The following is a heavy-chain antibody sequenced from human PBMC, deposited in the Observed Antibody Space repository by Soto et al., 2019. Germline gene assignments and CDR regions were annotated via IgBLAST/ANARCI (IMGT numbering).Heavy chain of an antibody. V-gene: IGHV4-31*03. D-gene: IGHD3-10*01. J-gene: IGHJ4*02. CDR3: ARSGSGSYPVDY. CDR1: GGSISSGGYY. CDR2: IYYSGST. Sequence: QVQLQESGPGLVKPSQTLSLTCTVSGGSISSGGYYWSWIRQHPGKGLEWIGYIYYSGSTYYNPSLKGRVTISVDTSKNQFSLKLSSVTAADTAVYYCARSGSGSYPVDYWGQGTLVTVSS.